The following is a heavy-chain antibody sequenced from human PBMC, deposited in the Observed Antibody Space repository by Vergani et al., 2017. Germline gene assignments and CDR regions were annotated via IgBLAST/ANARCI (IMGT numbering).Heavy chain of an antibody. J-gene: IGHJ4*02. CDR2: IKQDGSEK. CDR3: ARVRGSYSSDY. D-gene: IGHD1-26*01. Sequence: EVQLLESGGGLVQPGGSLRLSCAASGFTFSSYAMSWVRQAPGKGLEWVANIKQDGSEKYYVDSVKGRFTISRDNAKNSLYLQMNSLRAEDTAVYYCARVRGSYSSDYWGQGTLVTVSS. V-gene: IGHV3-7*01. CDR1: GFTFSSYA.